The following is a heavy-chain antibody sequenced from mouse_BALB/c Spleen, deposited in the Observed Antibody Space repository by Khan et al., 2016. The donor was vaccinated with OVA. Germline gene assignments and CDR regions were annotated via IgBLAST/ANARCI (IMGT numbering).Heavy chain of an antibody. CDR1: GFTFSTYG. J-gene: IGHJ3*01. CDR2: ISSGGSYT. D-gene: IGHD1-1*01. CDR3: ARLAYYYDSEGFAY. Sequence: EVMLVESGGDLVKPEGSLKLSCAASGFTFSTYGMSWVRQTPDTRLEWVATISSGGSYTYYPDSVQGRFTISRDNAKNTLYLQMSSLKSEDTAMFYCARLAYYYDSEGFAYWGQGTLVTVSA. V-gene: IGHV5-6*02.